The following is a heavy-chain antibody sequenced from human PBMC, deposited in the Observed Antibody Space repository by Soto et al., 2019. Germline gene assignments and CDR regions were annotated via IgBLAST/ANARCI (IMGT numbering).Heavy chain of an antibody. V-gene: IGHV4-39*01. D-gene: IGHD2-15*01. CDR2: IYYSGST. CDR1: GGSISSSSYY. CDR3: ARQPPSASGGSCYGMRCVDFDY. Sequence: SETLSLTCTVSGGSISSSSYYWGWIRQPPGKGLEWIGSIYYSGSTYYNPSLKSRVTISVDTSKNEFSLKLSSVTAADTAVYYCARQPPSASGGSCYGMRCVDFDYWGKGTMVSVSS. J-gene: IGHJ4*02.